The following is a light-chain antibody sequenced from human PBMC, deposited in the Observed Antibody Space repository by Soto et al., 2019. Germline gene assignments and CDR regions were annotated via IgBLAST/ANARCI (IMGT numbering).Light chain of an antibody. J-gene: IGLJ3*02. CDR2: DDN. Sequence: QSVLTQPPSVSAAPGQKVTISCSGSSSIIENNYISWYQQLPGTAPKLLIYDDNVRPSGIPDRFSGSKSGTSATLGITGLQTGDEADYYCCTWDGRLSAWVFGGGTKVTVL. CDR1: SSIIENNY. CDR3: CTWDGRLSAWV. V-gene: IGLV1-51*01.